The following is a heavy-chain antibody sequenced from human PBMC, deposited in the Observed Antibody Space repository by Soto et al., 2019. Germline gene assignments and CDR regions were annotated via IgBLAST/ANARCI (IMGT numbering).Heavy chain of an antibody. Sequence: SETLSLTCTVSGGSISSYYWSWIRQPAGKGLEWIGRIYTSGSTNYNPSLKSRVTMSVDTSKNQFSLKLSSVTAADTAVYDCARQVGWDPEDYYYYYGMDVWGQGTTVTVSS. CDR2: IYTSGST. CDR3: ARQVGWDPEDYYYYYGMDV. J-gene: IGHJ6*02. D-gene: IGHD1-26*01. V-gene: IGHV4-4*07. CDR1: GGSISSYY.